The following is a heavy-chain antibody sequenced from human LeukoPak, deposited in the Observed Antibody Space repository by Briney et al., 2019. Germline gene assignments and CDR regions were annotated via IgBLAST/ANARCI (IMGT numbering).Heavy chain of an antibody. J-gene: IGHJ4*02. D-gene: IGHD3-22*01. CDR1: GGSINNYY. V-gene: IGHV4-59*08. CDR2: IYYSGPT. Sequence: SETLSLTCSVSGGSINNYYWSWIRQPPGKGLEYVGYIYYSGPTNYSPSLKSRVTMSVDASNNQFSLQLSSVTAADTAIYYCARFSRYDNDGRYLDLGGQGTLFTVSS. CDR3: ARFSRYDNDGRYLDL.